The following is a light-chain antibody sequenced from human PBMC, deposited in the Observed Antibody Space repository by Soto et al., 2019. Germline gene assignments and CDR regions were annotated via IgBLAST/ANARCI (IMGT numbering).Light chain of an antibody. CDR2: AAS. J-gene: IGKJ1*01. CDR1: HSVGSN. CDR3: HHYNHWPPK. V-gene: IGKV3-15*01. Sequence: DIVMTQSPATLSVSPGERATLSCRASHSVGSNLAWSQQRPGQAPRLLIYAASTRATGVPARFSGSGSGTDFALTISSLQSEDFAVYYCHHYNHWPPKFGQGTKVDI.